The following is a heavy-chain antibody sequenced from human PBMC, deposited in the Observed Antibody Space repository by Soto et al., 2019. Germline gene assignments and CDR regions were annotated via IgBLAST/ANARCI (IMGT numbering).Heavy chain of an antibody. V-gene: IGHV2-5*02. CDR2: IYWDDDK. D-gene: IGHD3-10*01. CDR1: GFSLSTSGVG. CDR3: AHTSGSGKYYNRSPFDY. J-gene: IGHJ4*02. Sequence: QITLKESGPTLVKPTQTLTLTCTFSGFSLSTSGVGVAWIRQPPGKALEWLALIYWDDDKRSSPSLKSSLTIPKDTSKDQVVLTMPTMAPGDTATYYCAHTSGSGKYYNRSPFDYWCQGTVVTVSS.